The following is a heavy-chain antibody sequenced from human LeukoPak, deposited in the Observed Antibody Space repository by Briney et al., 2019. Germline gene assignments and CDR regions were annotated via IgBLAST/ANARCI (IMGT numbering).Heavy chain of an antibody. J-gene: IGHJ3*02. D-gene: IGHD5-12*01. Sequence: SETLSLTCTVSGGSISPYYWSWIRQPAGKGLEWIGRIYTSGSTNYNPSLKSRVTISVDTSKNQFSLKLSSVTAADTAVYYCARDRGHLGLPNFDIWGQGTMVTVSS. V-gene: IGHV4-4*07. CDR3: ARDRGHLGLPNFDI. CDR1: GGSISPYY. CDR2: IYTSGST.